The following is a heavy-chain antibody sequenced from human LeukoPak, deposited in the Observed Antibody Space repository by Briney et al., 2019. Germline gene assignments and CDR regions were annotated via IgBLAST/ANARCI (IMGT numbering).Heavy chain of an antibody. Sequence: PGGSLRPSWPPSGSTFINNPIYWARQPPGKGLEWVAVISYDASNDFYSDSVRGRFTISRDNAQNTVYLQMHSLKAEDTAVYYCARSPGFPFGQMDVWGKGTMVIVSS. V-gene: IGHV3-30*04. CDR2: ISYDASND. D-gene: IGHD1-14*01. CDR3: ARSPGFPFGQMDV. J-gene: IGHJ6*04. CDR1: GSTFINNP.